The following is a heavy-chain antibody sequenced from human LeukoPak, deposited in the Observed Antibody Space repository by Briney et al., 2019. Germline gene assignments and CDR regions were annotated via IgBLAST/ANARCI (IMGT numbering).Heavy chain of an antibody. V-gene: IGHV4-61*01. CDR2: IYYSGST. Sequence: SETLSLTCTVSGGSVSSGSYYWGWIRQPPGKGLEWIGYIYYSGSTNYNPSLKSRVTISVDTSKNQFSLKLSSVTAADTAVYYCAREEVVGATSAFDIWGQGTMVTVSS. J-gene: IGHJ3*02. CDR1: GGSVSSGSYY. D-gene: IGHD1-26*01. CDR3: AREEVVGATSAFDI.